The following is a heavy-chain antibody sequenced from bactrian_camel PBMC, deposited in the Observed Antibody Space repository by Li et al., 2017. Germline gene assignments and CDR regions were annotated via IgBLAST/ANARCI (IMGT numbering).Heavy chain of an antibody. CDR1: GFTFRNYA. Sequence: VQLVESGGGSVQSGGSLRLSCAVSGFTFRNYAMTWVRQAPGRGLEWVSSIDTGGSLTYYADYLKDRFTISRDNGKNTLYLQLNSMTTEDTAIYYCTKQRRTVYYAMDYWGNGTQVTV. J-gene: IGHJ7*01. CDR2: IDTGGSLT. V-gene: IGHV3S31*01.